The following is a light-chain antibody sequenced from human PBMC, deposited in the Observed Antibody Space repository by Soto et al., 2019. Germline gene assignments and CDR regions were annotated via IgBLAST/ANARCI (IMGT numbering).Light chain of an antibody. CDR2: DVI. V-gene: IGLV2-14*01. CDR1: SSDVGAYNY. J-gene: IGLJ2*01. CDR3: SSYTRAKTVV. Sequence: QPVLTQPASVSGSPGQSITISCTGTSSDVGAYNYVSWHQQHPGKAPKLIIFDVIKRPSGVSNRFSGSKSGDTAALTIAGLQAEDEADYYCSSYTRAKTVVFGGGTKLTVL.